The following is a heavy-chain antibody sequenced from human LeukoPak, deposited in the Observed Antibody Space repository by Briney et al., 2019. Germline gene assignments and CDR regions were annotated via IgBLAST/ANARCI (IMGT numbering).Heavy chain of an antibody. CDR3: AELGITMIGGV. CDR1: GFTFSSYE. V-gene: IGHV3-48*03. J-gene: IGHJ6*04. Sequence: GGSLRLSCAASGFTFSSYEMNWVRQAPGKGLEWVSYISSSGSTIYYADSVKGRFTISRDNAKNSLYLQMNSLIAEDTAVYYCAELGITMIGGVWGKGTPVTISS. CDR2: ISSSGSTI. D-gene: IGHD3-10*02.